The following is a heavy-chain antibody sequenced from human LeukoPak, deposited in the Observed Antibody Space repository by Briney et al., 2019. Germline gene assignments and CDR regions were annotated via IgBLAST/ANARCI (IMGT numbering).Heavy chain of an antibody. Sequence: SETLSLTCTVSGGSISSYYWSWIRQPAGKGLEWIGRIYTSGSTNYNPSLKSRVTMSVDMSKNQFSLKLSSVTAADTAVYYCASLTGTYAEGAFDIWGQGTMVTVSS. J-gene: IGHJ3*02. V-gene: IGHV4-4*07. CDR1: GGSISSYY. D-gene: IGHD1-7*01. CDR3: ASLTGTYAEGAFDI. CDR2: IYTSGST.